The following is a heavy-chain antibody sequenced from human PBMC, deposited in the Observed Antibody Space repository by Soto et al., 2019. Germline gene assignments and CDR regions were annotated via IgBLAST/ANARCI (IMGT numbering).Heavy chain of an antibody. CDR3: ARVGTGSSTPLDI. V-gene: IGHV3-21*01. J-gene: IGHJ3*02. Sequence: GGSLRLSCVASGFMFTRSTMNWVRQAPGKGLEWVSSITSASDYIFYADSVKGQFTISRDNAKNSLYLQMNSLRAEDTAVYYCARVGTGSSTPLDIWGQGTMVTVSS. CDR1: GFMFTRST. D-gene: IGHD3-9*01. CDR2: ITSASDYI.